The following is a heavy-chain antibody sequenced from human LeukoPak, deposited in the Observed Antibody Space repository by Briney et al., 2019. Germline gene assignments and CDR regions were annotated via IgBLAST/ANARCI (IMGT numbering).Heavy chain of an antibody. CDR2: ISDAGGTT. V-gene: IGHV3-23*01. D-gene: IGHD1-1*01. CDR3: AKGGNWNPNEY. J-gene: IGHJ4*02. CDR1: GFTFSSYA. Sequence: GGSLRLSCAASGFTFSSYAMSWVRQAPGKGLEWVSAISDAGGTTDYADSVKGRFTISRDNSKNTLFLQMNSLRDADTAVYYCAKGGNWNPNEYWGQGTLVTVS.